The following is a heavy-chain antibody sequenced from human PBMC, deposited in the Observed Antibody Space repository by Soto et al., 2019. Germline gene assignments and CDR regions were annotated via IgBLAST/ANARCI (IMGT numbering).Heavy chain of an antibody. J-gene: IGHJ4*02. V-gene: IGHV4-34*01. CDR3: AGPKKPQSLWSGLARHLDY. CDR1: GGSFSGYY. D-gene: IGHD3-3*01. CDR2: INHSGST. Sequence: PSETLSLTCAVYGGSFSGYYWSWIRQPPGKGLEWIGEINHSGSTNYNPSLKSRVTISVDTPKNQFSLKLSSVTAADTAVYYCAGPKKPQSLWSGLARHLDYWGQGTLVTVSS.